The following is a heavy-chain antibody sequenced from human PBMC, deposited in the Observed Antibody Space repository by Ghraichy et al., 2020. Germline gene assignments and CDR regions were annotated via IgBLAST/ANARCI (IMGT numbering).Heavy chain of an antibody. CDR1: GFTFSSSD. CDR2: IGTAGDP. J-gene: IGHJ2*01. Sequence: GGSLRLSCAASGFTFSSSDMHWVRQATGKGLEWVSAIGTAGDPYYPGSVKGRLTISRENAKNSLYPQMNSLRAGDKAVYYCARVARDYYDSSGLGWYFDLWGRGTLVTGSS. D-gene: IGHD3-22*01. CDR3: ARVARDYYDSSGLGWYFDL. V-gene: IGHV3-13*05.